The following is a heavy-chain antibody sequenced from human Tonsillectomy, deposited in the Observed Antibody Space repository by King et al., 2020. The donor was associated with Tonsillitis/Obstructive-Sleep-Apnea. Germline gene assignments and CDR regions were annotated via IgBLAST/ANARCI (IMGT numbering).Heavy chain of an antibody. CDR3: AREGDYVWGSYRPLDY. CDR2: IWYDGSNK. Sequence: VQLVESGGGVVQPGRSLRLSCAASGFTFSSYGMHWVRQAPGKGLEWVAVIWYDGSNKYYADSVKGRFTISRDNSKNTLYLQMNSLRAEDTAVYYCAREGDYVWGSYRPLDYWGQGTLVTVSS. CDR1: GFTFSSYG. V-gene: IGHV3-33*01. J-gene: IGHJ4*02. D-gene: IGHD3-16*02.